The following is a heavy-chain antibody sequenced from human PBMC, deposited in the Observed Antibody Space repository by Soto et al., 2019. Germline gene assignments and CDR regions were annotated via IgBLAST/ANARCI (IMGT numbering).Heavy chain of an antibody. CDR2: IIPILDIP. J-gene: IGHJ6*02. D-gene: IGHD2-15*01. CDR3: ASHFTGVLVLGASPPGGDNYGWDV. Sequence: QVQLVQSGAEVKKPGSSVKVSCKASGGTFSRYTFTWVRQAPGQGLEWMGRIIPILDIPNYAQNFQGRVTITEDKSTSTDYMELSSLTSDDTAVYYCASHFTGVLVLGASPPGGDNYGWDVWGQGTTVTVSS. V-gene: IGHV1-69*02. CDR1: GGTFSRYT.